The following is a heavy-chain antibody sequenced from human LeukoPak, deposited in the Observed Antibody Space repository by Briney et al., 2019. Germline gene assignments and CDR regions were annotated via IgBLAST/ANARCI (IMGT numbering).Heavy chain of an antibody. J-gene: IGHJ4*02. V-gene: IGHV3-74*01. CDR3: VRGFDY. CDR2: INGDGSTT. CDR1: GFTFSSYW. Sequence: GGSLRLSCAASGFTFSSYWMHWVRQPPGKGLVWVSRINGDGSTTNYADSVKGRFTISRDNAKNTLHLQMNSLRAEDTAVYYCVRGFDYWGQGTLATVSS.